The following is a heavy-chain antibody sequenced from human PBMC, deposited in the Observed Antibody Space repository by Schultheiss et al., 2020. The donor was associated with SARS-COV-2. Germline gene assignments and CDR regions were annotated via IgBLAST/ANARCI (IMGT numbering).Heavy chain of an antibody. CDR1: GFTFSSYS. CDR2: ISSSSSTI. V-gene: IGHV3-48*04. Sequence: GGSLRLSCAASGFTFSSYSMNWVRQAPGKGLEWVSYISSSSSTIYYADSVKGRFTISRDNAKNSLYLQMNSLRIEDTAVYFCAKETGVMVVARNWFDSWGQGTLVTVSS. J-gene: IGHJ5*01. D-gene: IGHD2-15*01. CDR3: AKETGVMVVARNWFDS.